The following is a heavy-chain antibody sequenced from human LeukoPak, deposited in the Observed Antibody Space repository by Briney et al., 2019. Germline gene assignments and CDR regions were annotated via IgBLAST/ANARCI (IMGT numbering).Heavy chain of an antibody. CDR2: ISGDGSST. V-gene: IGHV3-43*02. J-gene: IGHJ4*02. CDR1: GFTFDDYA. D-gene: IGHD1-26*01. Sequence: GGSLRLSCAASGFTFDDYAMHWVRQAPGKGLEWVSLISGDGSSTYYADSVKGRFTISRDNSKNSLYLQMNSLRTEDTALYYCVKYLSVGLTSPSDYWGQGTLVTVSS. CDR3: VKYLSVGLTSPSDY.